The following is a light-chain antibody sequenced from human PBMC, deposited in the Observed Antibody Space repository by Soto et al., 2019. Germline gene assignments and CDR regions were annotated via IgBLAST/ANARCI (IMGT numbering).Light chain of an antibody. V-gene: IGLV1-36*01. CDR2: YDD. J-gene: IGLJ2*01. Sequence: QSVLTQPPSVSEAPRQRVTISCSGSSSNIGNNAVNWYQQLPGKAPKLLIYYDDLLPAGVSDLFSGSKSGTSASLAISGLQSEDEADYYFAAWDDSLNGVVFGGGTKLTVL. CDR1: SSNIGNNA. CDR3: AAWDDSLNGVV.